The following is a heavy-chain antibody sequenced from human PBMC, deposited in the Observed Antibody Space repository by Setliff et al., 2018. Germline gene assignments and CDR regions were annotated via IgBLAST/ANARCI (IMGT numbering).Heavy chain of an antibody. CDR2: IYDSGKT. CDR1: GGAMSSISYY. D-gene: IGHD2-2*01. Sequence: SETLSLTCTVPGGAMSSISYYWGWIRQPPGKGLEWIGTIYDSGKTYYNPSLKSRVTIFVDTSKNQFSLNLNSVTAADTGVYYCASCRYQVPYDYWGQGILVTVSS. V-gene: IGHV4-39*01. J-gene: IGHJ4*02. CDR3: ASCRYQVPYDY.